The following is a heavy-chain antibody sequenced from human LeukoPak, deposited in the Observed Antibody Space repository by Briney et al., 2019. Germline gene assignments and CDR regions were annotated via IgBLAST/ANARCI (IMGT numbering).Heavy chain of an antibody. Sequence: ASVKVSRTASGYTFTGFYMHWVRQAPGQGLEWMGWINSNSGGTNYAQKFQGRVTVTRDTSISTAYMELSRLRSDDTAVYYCARGGIASRHDAFDIWGQGTMVTVSS. CDR1: GYTFTGFY. CDR3: ARGGIASRHDAFDI. V-gene: IGHV1-2*02. J-gene: IGHJ3*02. D-gene: IGHD6-6*01. CDR2: INSNSGGT.